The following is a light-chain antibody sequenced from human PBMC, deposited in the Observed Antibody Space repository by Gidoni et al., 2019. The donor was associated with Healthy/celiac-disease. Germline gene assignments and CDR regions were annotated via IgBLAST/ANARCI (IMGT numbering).Light chain of an antibody. Sequence: SSNIGAGYAVHWYQQLPGTAPKLLIFDNSKRPAGVPDRFSGPQSGTSAPLAITGRQAEDEADDYCQSYDSSLSGYVFGSGTKVTVL. J-gene: IGLJ1*01. CDR3: QSYDSSLSGYV. CDR1: SSNIGAGYA. V-gene: IGLV1-40*01. CDR2: DNS.